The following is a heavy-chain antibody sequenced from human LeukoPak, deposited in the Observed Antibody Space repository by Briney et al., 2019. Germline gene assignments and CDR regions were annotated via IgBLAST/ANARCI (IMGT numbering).Heavy chain of an antibody. CDR1: GYSFTTYW. Sequence: GESLKISFQRSGYSFTTYWIGWVPQMPGKGLEWMGIIYPGDADTRYSTSFQGQATISADKSINTAYLQWSSLKASDTAMYYCARKYCSGWPNWGHGILVTVSS. J-gene: IGHJ4*01. V-gene: IGHV5-51*01. D-gene: IGHD6-19*01. CDR3: ARKYCSGWPN. CDR2: IYPGDADT.